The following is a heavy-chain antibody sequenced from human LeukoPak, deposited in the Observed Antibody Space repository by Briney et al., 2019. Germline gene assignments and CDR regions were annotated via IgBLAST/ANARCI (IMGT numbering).Heavy chain of an antibody. D-gene: IGHD5-18*01. V-gene: IGHV4-59*01. CDR1: GGSISDYY. J-gene: IGHJ6*02. Sequence: SETLSLTCTVSGGSISDYYWNWMRQPPGKGLEWIGYIYYSGRTNYNPSLKSRVSISVDTSKNQFSLKLSSVTAADTAVYYCAREDTAKGSSYGMDVWGQGTTVTVSS. CDR3: AREDTAKGSSYGMDV. CDR2: IYYSGRT.